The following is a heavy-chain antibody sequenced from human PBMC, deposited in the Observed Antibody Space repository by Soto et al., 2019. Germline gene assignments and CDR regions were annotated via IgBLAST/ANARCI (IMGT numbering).Heavy chain of an antibody. V-gene: IGHV1-24*01. J-gene: IGHJ4*02. CDR2: FDPEDGET. CDR3: ATNNSVDYYASSDYLN. D-gene: IGHD3-22*01. Sequence: ASVKVSCKVSGYTLTELSMHWVRQAPGKGLEWMGGFDPEDGETIYAQKFQGRVTMTEDTSTDTAYMELSSLRSEDTAVYYCATNNSVDYYASSDYLNWGQGTLVTVS. CDR1: GYTLTELS.